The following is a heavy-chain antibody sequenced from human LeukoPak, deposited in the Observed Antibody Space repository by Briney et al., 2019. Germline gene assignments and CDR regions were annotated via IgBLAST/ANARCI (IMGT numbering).Heavy chain of an antibody. CDR2: ISAYNGNT. CDR3: ARDGIAAAGSFDP. D-gene: IGHD6-13*01. CDR1: GYTFTSYG. V-gene: IGHV1-18*01. Sequence: ASVKISSKASGYTFTSYGISSVRQAPGQGLEWMGWISAYNGNTNYAQKLQGRVTMTTDTSTSTAYMELRSLRSDETGVYYCARDGIAAAGSFDPWGQGTLVTVSS. J-gene: IGHJ5*02.